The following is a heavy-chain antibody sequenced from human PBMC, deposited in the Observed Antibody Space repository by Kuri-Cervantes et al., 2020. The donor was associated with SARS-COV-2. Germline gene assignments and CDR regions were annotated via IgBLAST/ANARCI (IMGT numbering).Heavy chain of an antibody. CDR1: GGSISSGPCY. CDR3: ARPLYPFSGNSGGNAFDI. J-gene: IGHJ3*02. V-gene: IGHV4-39*01. CDR2: IYNIGST. D-gene: IGHD4-23*01. Sequence: SETLSLTCTVSGGSISSGPCYWGWIRQPPGKGLEYIGSIYNIGSTYSNPSLKSRVTISMDTSRNQFSLSLSSVTAADTAMYYCARPLYPFSGNSGGNAFDIWGQGTMVTVSS.